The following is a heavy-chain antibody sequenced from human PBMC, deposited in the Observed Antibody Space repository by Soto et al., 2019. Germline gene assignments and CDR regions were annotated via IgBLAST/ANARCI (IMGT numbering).Heavy chain of an antibody. D-gene: IGHD6-25*01. CDR3: ARDLAAHYYYSGMDV. CDR2: ISYDGSNK. V-gene: IGHV3-30-3*01. J-gene: IGHJ6*02. CDR1: GFTFSSYA. Sequence: GGSLRLSCAASGFTFSSYAMHWVRQAPGKGLEWVAVISYDGSNKYYADSVKGRFTISRDNSKNTLYLQMNSLRAEDTAVYYCARDLAAHYYYSGMDVWGQGTTVTVSS.